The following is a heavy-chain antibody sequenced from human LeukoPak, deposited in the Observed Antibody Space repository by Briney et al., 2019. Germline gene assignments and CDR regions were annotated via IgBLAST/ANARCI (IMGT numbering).Heavy chain of an antibody. CDR3: ARGPRWLQLWY. CDR1: GFTFSSYG. D-gene: IGHD5-24*01. V-gene: IGHV3-66*01. CDR2: IYSGGST. Sequence: GGSLRLSCAASGFTFSSYGMHWVRQAPGKGLEWVSVIYSGGSTYYADSVKGRFTISRDNSKNTLYLQMNSLRAEDTAVYYCARGPRWLQLWYWGQGTLVTVSS. J-gene: IGHJ4*02.